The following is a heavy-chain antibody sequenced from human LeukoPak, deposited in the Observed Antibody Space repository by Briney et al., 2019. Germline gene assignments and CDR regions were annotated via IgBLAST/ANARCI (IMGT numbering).Heavy chain of an antibody. CDR1: GFTFSSYG. D-gene: IGHD6-13*01. Sequence: PGGSLRLSCAASGFTFSSYGMHWVRQAPGKGLEWVTFISYDGSYKYYADSVKGRFTISRDNSKNTLYLQMSSLRTEDTAVYYCATAKEALSSSWYLSVDYWGQGTLVTVSS. J-gene: IGHJ4*02. V-gene: IGHV3-30*03. CDR2: ISYDGSYK. CDR3: ATAKEALSSSWYLSVDY.